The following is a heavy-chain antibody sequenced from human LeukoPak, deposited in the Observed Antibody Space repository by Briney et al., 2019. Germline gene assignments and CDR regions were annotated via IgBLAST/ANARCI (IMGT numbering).Heavy chain of an antibody. J-gene: IGHJ3*02. D-gene: IGHD3-22*01. CDR2: ISGVSSTI. V-gene: IGHV3-48*02. Sequence: GGSLRLSCAASGFTFSTYSMNWVRQAPGKGLEWVSYISGVSSTIYYADSVKGRFTISRDNAKNSLYLQMNSLTDEDTAVYYCARDPTNYFDSSGYFAFDIWGQGTMVTVSS. CDR3: ARDPTNYFDSSGYFAFDI. CDR1: GFTFSTYS.